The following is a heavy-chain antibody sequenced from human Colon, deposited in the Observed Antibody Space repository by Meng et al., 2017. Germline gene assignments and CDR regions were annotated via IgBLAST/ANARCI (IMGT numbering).Heavy chain of an antibody. D-gene: IGHD3-22*01. CDR2: FYFSGNT. CDR3: ARYFYDSRGVTWFDP. CDR1: GCSISSVYYY. Sequence: EPAPESVNPAQPLPTTAPVSGCSISSVYYYWSWSRQHPGKGLEWIGYFYFSGNTYYNPSLKSRVSISVDTSKNRFSLNLSSVTAADTAVYYCARYFYDSRGVTWFDPWGQGTLVTVSS. V-gene: IGHV4-31*03. J-gene: IGHJ5*02.